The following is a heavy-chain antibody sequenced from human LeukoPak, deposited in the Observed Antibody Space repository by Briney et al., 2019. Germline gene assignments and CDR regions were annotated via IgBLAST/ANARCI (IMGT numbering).Heavy chain of an antibody. V-gene: IGHV4-59*11. CDR2: IYYSGST. D-gene: IGHD6-13*01. J-gene: IGHJ4*02. Sequence: SETLSLTCTVSGVSISSHYWTRIRQPPGKGLGWIGYIYYSGSTSYNPSLKSRVTISLDTSKNQFSLNLSSVTAAVTAVYYCARTAAGTFFDYWGQGTLVTVSS. CDR1: GVSISSHY. CDR3: ARTAAGTFFDY.